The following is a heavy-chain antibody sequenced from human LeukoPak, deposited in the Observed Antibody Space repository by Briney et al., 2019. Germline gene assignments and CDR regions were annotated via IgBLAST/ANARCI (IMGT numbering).Heavy chain of an antibody. V-gene: IGHV1-2*02. CDR1: GYTFTGYY. CDR2: INPNSGGT. Sequence: GASVKVSCKASGYTFTGYYMHWVRQAPGQGLEWMGWINPNSGGTNYAQKFQGRVTMTRDTSISTAYMELSRLRSDDTAVYYCARETGRGYCSGGSCYYPYYFDYWGQGTLVTVSS. J-gene: IGHJ4*02. CDR3: ARETGRGYCSGGSCYYPYYFDY. D-gene: IGHD2-15*01.